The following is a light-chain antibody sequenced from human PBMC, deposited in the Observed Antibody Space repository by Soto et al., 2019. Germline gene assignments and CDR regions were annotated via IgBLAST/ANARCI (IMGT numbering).Light chain of an antibody. V-gene: IGKV3-15*01. CDR1: QSVSSN. Sequence: EIVMTQSPATLSVSPGERATLSCRASQSVSSNLAWYQQRPGQAPRLLMYGASTRATDIPARFSGSGSGTEFTLTISSLQSEDSAVYFCQQYNNWPWTFGQGTKVEI. CDR3: QQYNNWPWT. CDR2: GAS. J-gene: IGKJ1*01.